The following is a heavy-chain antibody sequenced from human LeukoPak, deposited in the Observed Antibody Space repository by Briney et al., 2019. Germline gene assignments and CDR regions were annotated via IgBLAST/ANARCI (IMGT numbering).Heavy chain of an antibody. J-gene: IGHJ4*02. CDR3: ARQSRTYSSGWYGEFDY. CDR1: GFTFSSYA. CDR2: IKQDGSEK. Sequence: GGSLRLSCAASGFTFSSYAMSWVRQAPGKGLEWVANIKQDGSEKYYVDSVKGRFTISRDNAKNSLYLQMNSLRAEDTAVYYCARQSRTYSSGWYGEFDYWGQGTLVTVSS. V-gene: IGHV3-7*01. D-gene: IGHD6-19*01.